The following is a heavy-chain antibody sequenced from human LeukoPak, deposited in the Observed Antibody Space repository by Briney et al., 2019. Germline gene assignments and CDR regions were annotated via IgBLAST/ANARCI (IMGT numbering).Heavy chain of an antibody. CDR3: AIRLWFGELGDWFDP. V-gene: IGHV1-18*01. CDR1: GYSFTSYC. Sequence: GESLKISCKGSGYSFTSYCTSWVRQAPGQGLEWMGWISAYNGNTNYAQKLQGRVTMTTDTSTSTAYMELRSLRSDDTAVYYCAIRLWFGELGDWFDPWGQGTLVTVSS. CDR2: ISAYNGNT. J-gene: IGHJ5*02. D-gene: IGHD3-10*01.